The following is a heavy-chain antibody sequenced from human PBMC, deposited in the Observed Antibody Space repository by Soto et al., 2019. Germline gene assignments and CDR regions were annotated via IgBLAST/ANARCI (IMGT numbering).Heavy chain of an antibody. CDR2: INYSGTT. CDR3: ARLMLDRSWYFDWFDP. D-gene: IGHD6-13*01. Sequence: QLQLQESGPGLVKPSETLSLTCTVSGGSISTASYYWGWIRQPPGKGLEWIASINYSGTTYYSPSLQSRVAVSIDTSKDQFSLKVNSVTAADTALYFCARLMLDRSWYFDWFDPWGQGTLVTVSS. CDR1: GGSISTASYY. V-gene: IGHV4-39*01. J-gene: IGHJ5*02.